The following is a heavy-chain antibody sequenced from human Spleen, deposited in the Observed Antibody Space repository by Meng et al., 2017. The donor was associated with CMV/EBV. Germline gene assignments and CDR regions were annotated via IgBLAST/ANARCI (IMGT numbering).Heavy chain of an antibody. CDR3: ARDTRTTSGSYFPFDP. V-gene: IGHV4-61*01. D-gene: IGHD1-26*01. Sequence: SGSSGSYYWSWIRQPPGKGLEWIGYIYYSGSTNYNPSLKSRVTISVDTSKNQFSLKLSSVTAADTAVYYCARDTRTTSGSYFPFDPWGQGTLVTVSS. CDR1: SGSSGSYY. CDR2: IYYSGST. J-gene: IGHJ5*02.